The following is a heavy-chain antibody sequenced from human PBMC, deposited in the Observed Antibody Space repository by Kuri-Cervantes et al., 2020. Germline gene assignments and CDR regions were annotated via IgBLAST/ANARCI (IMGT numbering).Heavy chain of an antibody. J-gene: IGHJ4*02. D-gene: IGHD5-18*01. CDR2: MYRSGST. CDR3: ARVLQPSYGTFDY. CDR1: GDSFSSPYY. V-gene: IGHV4-38-2*01. Sequence: SETLSLTCAVSGDSFSSPYYWGWIRQPPGKGLEWIGSMYRSGSTYYNPSLKSRVTISVDTSKNQFSLKLSSVTAADTAVYYCARVLQPSYGTFDYWGQGTLVTVSS.